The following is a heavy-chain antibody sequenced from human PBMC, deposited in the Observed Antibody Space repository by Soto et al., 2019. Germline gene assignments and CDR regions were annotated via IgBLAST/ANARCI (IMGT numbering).Heavy chain of an antibody. CDR2: INESGST. D-gene: IGHD1-1*01. Sequence: QVQLQQWGAGLVKPSETLSLSCAVYGQPFSGHSWAWIRQPPGKGLEWIGEINESGSTYYNPSLKSRVTISTDTSKNKFSLKLSSVSAADTAAYFCARGSGIVALPGELEDVKYDYWGQGTLVNVSS. V-gene: IGHV4-34*01. CDR3: ARGSGIVALPGELEDVKYDY. CDR1: GQPFSGHS. J-gene: IGHJ4*02.